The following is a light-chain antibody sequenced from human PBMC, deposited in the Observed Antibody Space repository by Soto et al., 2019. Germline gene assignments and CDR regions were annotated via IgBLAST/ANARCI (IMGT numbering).Light chain of an antibody. CDR2: EVS. J-gene: IGLJ1*01. Sequence: VLTQPASVSGSPGQSITISCTGASSDVGTYNLVSWYQQHPGKAPKLMIYEVSKRPSGVSNRFSGSKSGNTASLTISGLQAEDEADYYCCSYAGSNTLYVFGTGTKVTVL. CDR1: SSDVGTYNL. CDR3: CSYAGSNTLYV. V-gene: IGLV2-23*02.